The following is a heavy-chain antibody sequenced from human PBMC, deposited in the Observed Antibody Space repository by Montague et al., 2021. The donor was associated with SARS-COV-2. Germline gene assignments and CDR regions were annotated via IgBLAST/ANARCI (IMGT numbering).Heavy chain of an antibody. CDR3: ARTGHCSSTSCQGYYYYGTDV. J-gene: IGHJ6*02. Sequence: SETLSLTCAVYGGSFSGYYWSWIRQPPGKGLEWIGEINHSGSTSYNPSLKSRVTISVDTSKNQFSLKLSFVTAADTAVYYCARTGHCSSTSCQGYYYYGTDVWGQGTTVTVSS. D-gene: IGHD2-2*01. V-gene: IGHV4-34*01. CDR2: INHSGST. CDR1: GGSFSGYY.